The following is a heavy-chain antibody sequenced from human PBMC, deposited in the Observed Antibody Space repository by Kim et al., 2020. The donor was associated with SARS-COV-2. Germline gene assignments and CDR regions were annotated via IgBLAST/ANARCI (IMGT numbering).Heavy chain of an antibody. CDR3: ARYNWNYGIYYYYGMDV. Sequence: SETLSLTCTVSGGSISSYYWSWIRQPPGKGLEWIGYIYYSGSTNYNPSLKSRVTISVDTSKNQFSLKLSSVTAADTAVYYCARYNWNYGIYYYYGMDVWGQGTTVTVSS. D-gene: IGHD1-7*01. CDR2: IYYSGST. J-gene: IGHJ6*02. V-gene: IGHV4-59*01. CDR1: GGSISSYY.